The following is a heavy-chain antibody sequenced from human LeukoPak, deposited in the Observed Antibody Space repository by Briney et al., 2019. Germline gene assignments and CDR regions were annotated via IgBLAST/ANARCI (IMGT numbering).Heavy chain of an antibody. Sequence: PGGSLRLSCAASGFTFSSYWMSWVRQAPGKGLEWVANIKQDGSEKYYVDSVKSRFTISRDNAKNSLYLQMNSLRAEDTAVYYCAREQQLVGDYGMDVWGQGTTVTVSS. CDR2: IKQDGSEK. V-gene: IGHV3-7*01. CDR3: AREQQLVGDYGMDV. D-gene: IGHD6-13*01. CDR1: GFTFSSYW. J-gene: IGHJ6*02.